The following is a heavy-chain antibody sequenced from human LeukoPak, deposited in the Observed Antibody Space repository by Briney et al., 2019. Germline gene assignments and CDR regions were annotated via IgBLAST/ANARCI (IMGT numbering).Heavy chain of an antibody. CDR1: GGSFSGYY. J-gene: IGHJ6*03. Sequence: SETLSLTCAVDGGSFSGYYWTWIRQPPEKGLEWIGEIIDTGSTKYNPSLKSRVTISVDTSKNQFSLKLSSVTAADTAVYYCARKSTYKYYYYMDVWGKGTTVTVSS. D-gene: IGHD5-24*01. V-gene: IGHV4-34*12. CDR2: IIDTGST. CDR3: ARKSTYKYYYYMDV.